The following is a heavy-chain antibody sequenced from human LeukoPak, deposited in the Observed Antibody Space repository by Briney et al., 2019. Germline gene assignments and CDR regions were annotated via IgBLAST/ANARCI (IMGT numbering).Heavy chain of an antibody. V-gene: IGHV1-8*01. J-gene: IGHJ4*02. Sequence: ASVKVSCKASGYAFTSYDINWVRQATGQGLEWMGWMNPNSGNTGYAQKFQGRVTMTRNTSISTAYMELSSLRSEGTAVYYCASVVYSSSWFGSTGFDYWGQGTLVTVSS. CDR2: MNPNSGNT. CDR1: GYAFTSYD. CDR3: ASVVYSSSWFGSTGFDY. D-gene: IGHD6-13*01.